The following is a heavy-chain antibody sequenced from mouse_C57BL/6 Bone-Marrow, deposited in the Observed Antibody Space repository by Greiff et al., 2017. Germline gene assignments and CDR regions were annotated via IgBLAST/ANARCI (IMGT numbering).Heavy chain of an antibody. CDR3: ARRGYYGSLFAY. CDR2: ISSGGSYT. V-gene: IGHV5-6*02. CDR1: GFTFSSYG. J-gene: IGHJ3*01. D-gene: IGHD1-1*01. Sequence: EVKLVESGGDLVKPGGSLKLSCAASGFTFSSYGMSWVRQTPDKRLEWVATISSGGSYTYYPDSVKGRFTMSRDNAKNTLYLQMSSLKSEDTAMYYCARRGYYGSLFAYWGQGTLVTVSA.